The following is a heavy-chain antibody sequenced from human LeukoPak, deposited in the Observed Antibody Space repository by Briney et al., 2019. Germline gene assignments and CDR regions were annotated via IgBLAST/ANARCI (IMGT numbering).Heavy chain of an antibody. CDR1: GFTVNSNY. CDR2: IYSSRTI. CDR3: ASSYYSGDGCPDY. Sequence: GGSLRLSCAASGFTVNSNYMSWARQAPGKGLEWVSIIYSSRTIYYADSVKGRFSISKDNSDNTLYLQMNSLRAEDTAVYYCASSYYSGDGCPDYWGQGTLVTVSS. D-gene: IGHD2-15*01. J-gene: IGHJ4*02. V-gene: IGHV3-66*01.